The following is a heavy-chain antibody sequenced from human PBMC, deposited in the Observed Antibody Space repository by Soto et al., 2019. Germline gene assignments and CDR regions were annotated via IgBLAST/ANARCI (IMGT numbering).Heavy chain of an antibody. CDR2: ISAYNGNT. V-gene: IGHV1-18*04. D-gene: IGHD4-17*01. J-gene: IGHJ4*02. CDR3: ARDYWATVTHKRHFEY. Sequence: QVQLVQSGAEVKKPGASVKVSCKASGYTFTSYGISWVRQAPGQGLEWMGWISAYNGNTNYAQTLQGRVTMTTDTSTSTAYTELRRLRSDDTAVYYCARDYWATVTHKRHFEYWGQGTLVTVSS. CDR1: GYTFTSYG.